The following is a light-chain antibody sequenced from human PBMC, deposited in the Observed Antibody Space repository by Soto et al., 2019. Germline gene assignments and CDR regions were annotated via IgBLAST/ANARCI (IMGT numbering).Light chain of an antibody. J-gene: IGLJ1*01. V-gene: IGLV2-14*01. CDR2: EVI. CDR3: TSYTRKNTFV. CDR1: SSDVGGYNY. Sequence: QLVLTQPASVSGSPGQSITISCTGTSSDVGGYNYVSWYQHYSGKAPKLIIYEVINRPSGVSSRFSGSKSGNTASLTISGLQAEDEADYYCTSYTRKNTFVFGSGTKLTVL.